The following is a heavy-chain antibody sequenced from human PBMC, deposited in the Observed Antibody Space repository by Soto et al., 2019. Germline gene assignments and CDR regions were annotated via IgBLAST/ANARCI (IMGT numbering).Heavy chain of an antibody. CDR3: ATPSYDFWSGYYPPFDY. Sequence: QVQLVESGGGVVQPGRSLRLSCAASGFSFSSFGMHWVRQAPGKGLEWVAIIWYDGSLEYYADSVKGRFTISRDNSKKSXYLQMNSLSVEDTAVYYCATPSYDFWSGYYPPFDYWGQGTLVTVSS. CDR1: GFSFSSFG. V-gene: IGHV3-33*03. D-gene: IGHD3-3*01. CDR2: IWYDGSLE. J-gene: IGHJ4*02.